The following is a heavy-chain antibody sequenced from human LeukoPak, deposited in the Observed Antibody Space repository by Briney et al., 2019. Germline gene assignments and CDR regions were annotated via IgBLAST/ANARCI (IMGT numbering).Heavy chain of an antibody. J-gene: IGHJ5*02. Sequence: PSETLSLTCTISGSSISSYYWSWIRQPPGKGLEWIGYIYYSGSTNYNPSLKSRVTISVDTSKNQFSLKLSSVTAADTAVYYCASISSIEAAGGWFDPWGQGTLVTVSS. V-gene: IGHV4-59*01. CDR1: GSSISSYY. D-gene: IGHD6-13*01. CDR2: IYYSGST. CDR3: ASISSIEAAGGWFDP.